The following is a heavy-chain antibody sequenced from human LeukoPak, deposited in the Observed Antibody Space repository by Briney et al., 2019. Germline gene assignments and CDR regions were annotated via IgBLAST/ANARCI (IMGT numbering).Heavy chain of an antibody. Sequence: ASVKVSCKASGYTFTGYYMHWVRQAPGQGLEWMGWINPNSGGTNYAQKFQGWVTMTRDTSISTAYMELSRLRSDDTAVYYCARGLRDIVVVVAAAPFDYWGQGTLVTASS. CDR1: GYTFTGYY. V-gene: IGHV1-2*04. CDR2: INPNSGGT. D-gene: IGHD2-15*01. CDR3: ARGLRDIVVVVAAAPFDY. J-gene: IGHJ4*02.